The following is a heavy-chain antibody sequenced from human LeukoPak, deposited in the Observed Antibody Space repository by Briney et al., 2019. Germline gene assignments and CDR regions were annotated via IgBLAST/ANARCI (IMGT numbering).Heavy chain of an antibody. CDR2: IYTSGST. V-gene: IGHV4-4*07. Sequence: SETLYLTCTVSGGSISSYYWSWIRQPAGKGLEWIGRIYTSGSTNYNPSLKSRVTISVDTSKNQFSLKLGSVTAADTAVYYCARATVPTPSFDYWGQGTLVTVSS. CDR3: ARATVPTPSFDY. D-gene: IGHD4-11*01. CDR1: GGSISSYY. J-gene: IGHJ4*02.